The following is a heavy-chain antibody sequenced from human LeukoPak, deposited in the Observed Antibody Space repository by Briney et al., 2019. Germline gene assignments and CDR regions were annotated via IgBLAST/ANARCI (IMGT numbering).Heavy chain of an antibody. CDR1: AFTFRASG. CDR2: LSYDGSKK. Sequence: GGSLRLSCAASAFTFRASGMHWVRQAPGKGLEWVAVLSYDGSKKYYADSVKGRFTISRDNSKSTLYLQMNSLKTEDTAVYYCAKVEGCSGGTCYSWDYYYGMDVWGQGTTVTVSS. D-gene: IGHD2-15*01. J-gene: IGHJ6*02. V-gene: IGHV3-30*18. CDR3: AKVEGCSGGTCYSWDYYYGMDV.